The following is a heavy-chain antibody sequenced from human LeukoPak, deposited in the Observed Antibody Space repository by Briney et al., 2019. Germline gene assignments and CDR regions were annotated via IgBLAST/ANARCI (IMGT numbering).Heavy chain of an antibody. CDR2: INSDGSST. CDR3: AATASYIWFVP. CDR1: GFTFSSYW. J-gene: IGHJ5*02. Sequence: GGSLRLSCAASGFTFSSYWMHWVRQAPGKGLVWVSRINSDGSSTSYADSVKGRFTISRDNAKNTLYLQMNSLRAEDTAVYYCAATASYIWFVPWGQGTLVTVSS. V-gene: IGHV3-74*01. D-gene: IGHD2-21*02.